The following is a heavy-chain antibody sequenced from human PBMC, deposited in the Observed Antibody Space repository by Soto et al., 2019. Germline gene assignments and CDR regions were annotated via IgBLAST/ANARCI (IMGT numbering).Heavy chain of an antibody. V-gene: IGHV3-30-3*01. D-gene: IGHD3-22*01. Sequence: GGSLRLSCAASGFTFSSYAMHWVRQAPGKGLEWVAVISYDGSNKYYADSVKGRFTISRDNSKNTLYLQMNSLRAEDTAVYYCARDDSSGYYYFLSRDPDYFDYWGQGTLVTVSS. CDR3: ARDDSSGYYYFLSRDPDYFDY. J-gene: IGHJ4*02. CDR1: GFTFSSYA. CDR2: ISYDGSNK.